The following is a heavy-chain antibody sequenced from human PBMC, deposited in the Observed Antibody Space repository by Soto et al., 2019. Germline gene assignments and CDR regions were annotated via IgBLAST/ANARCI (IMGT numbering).Heavy chain of an antibody. D-gene: IGHD4-17*01. CDR2: IYFSGTT. CDR1: GGSVSSDSYY. Sequence: SETLSLTCSVSGGSVSSDSYYWSWIRQPPGAGLEWIGYIYFSGTTNYNPSLEGRISILVDSSKNQFSLKLSSVTAADTAVYYCARSPDSGDYVDYWGQGTLVTVSS. CDR3: ARSPDSGDYVDY. J-gene: IGHJ4*02. V-gene: IGHV4-61*01.